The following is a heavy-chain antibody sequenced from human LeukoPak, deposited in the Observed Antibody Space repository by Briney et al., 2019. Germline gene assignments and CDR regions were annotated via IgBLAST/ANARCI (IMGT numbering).Heavy chain of an antibody. Sequence: PSETLSLTCAVSGYSISSDNYWVWIRQPPGQGLEWTGGIYHSGSTYYNPSLKSRVTMSVDTSKNQFSLKLSSATAADTAVYYCARHQWHYYYYMGVWGKGSTVTVSS. CDR2: IYHSGST. V-gene: IGHV4-38-2*01. D-gene: IGHD6-19*01. J-gene: IGHJ6*03. CDR3: ARHQWHYYYYMGV. CDR1: GYSISSDNY.